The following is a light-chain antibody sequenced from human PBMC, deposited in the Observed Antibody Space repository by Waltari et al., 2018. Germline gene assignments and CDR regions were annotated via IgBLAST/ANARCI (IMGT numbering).Light chain of an antibody. Sequence: EIVLTQSPATLSLSPGQRAALSCRASQDVNDYLAWYQQKPGQPPRLLIYYASKRATGIPARFSGSGSGTDFTLTISTLEPEDFGVYYCQQRYAFGGGTKVEI. V-gene: IGKV3-11*01. CDR2: YAS. J-gene: IGKJ4*01. CDR1: QDVNDY. CDR3: QQRYA.